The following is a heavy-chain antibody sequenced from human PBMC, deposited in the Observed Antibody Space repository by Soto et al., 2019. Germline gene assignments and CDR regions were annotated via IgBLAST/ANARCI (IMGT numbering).Heavy chain of an antibody. Sequence: SQTLSLTCAISGDSVSSNSAAWNWIRQSPSRGLEWLGRTYYRSKWYNDYAVSVKSRITINPDTSKDQFSLQLNSVTPEDTAVYYCARDSRQGGYSGYDGPRNYYYYGMDVWGQGTTVTVSS. V-gene: IGHV6-1*01. CDR1: GDSVSSNSAA. CDR3: ARDSRQGGYSGYDGPRNYYYYGMDV. D-gene: IGHD5-12*01. J-gene: IGHJ6*02. CDR2: TYYRSKWYN.